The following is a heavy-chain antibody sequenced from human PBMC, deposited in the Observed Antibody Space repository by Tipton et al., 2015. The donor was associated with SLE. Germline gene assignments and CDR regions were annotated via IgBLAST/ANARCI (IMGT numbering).Heavy chain of an antibody. CDR1: GFRVISYA. V-gene: IGHV3-33*07. D-gene: IGHD6-13*01. J-gene: IGHJ4*02. CDR3: ARGPATGTFFDY. Sequence: SGFRVISYAMYWVRQAPGNGLEWVAFIRYDGSEKDYADSVKGRFTISRDNPKNMLFLQMNSLRAEDTAVYYCARGPATGTFFDYWGQGTLVTVSS. CDR2: IRYDGSEK.